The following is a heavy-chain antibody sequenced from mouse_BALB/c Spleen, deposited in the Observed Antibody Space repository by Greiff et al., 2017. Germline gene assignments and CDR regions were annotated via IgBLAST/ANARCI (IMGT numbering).Heavy chain of an antibody. CDR1: GYTFSSYW. Sequence: QVQLQQSGAELMKPGASVKISCKATGYTFSSYWIEWVKQRPGHGLEWIGEINPSNGRTNYNEKFKSKATLTVDKSSSTAYMQLSSLTSEDSAVYYCARRGVRQGYYAMDYWGQGTSVTVSS. CDR3: ARRGVRQGYYAMDY. CDR2: INPSNGRT. D-gene: IGHD2-14*01. V-gene: IGHV1S81*02. J-gene: IGHJ4*01.